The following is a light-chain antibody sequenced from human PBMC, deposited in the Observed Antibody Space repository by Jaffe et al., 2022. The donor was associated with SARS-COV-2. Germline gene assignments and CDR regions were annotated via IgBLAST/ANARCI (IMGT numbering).Light chain of an antibody. CDR3: AAWDDSLDVDVV. Sequence: QSVLTQPPSASGTPGQRVTISCSGSSSNIGSNIVNWYQQLPGTAPKLLIYSNHQRPSGVPDRFSGSKSGTSASLVISGLQSEDEADYYCAAWDDSLDVDVVFGGGTKLTVL. J-gene: IGLJ2*01. CDR1: SSNIGSNI. CDR2: SNH. V-gene: IGLV1-44*01.